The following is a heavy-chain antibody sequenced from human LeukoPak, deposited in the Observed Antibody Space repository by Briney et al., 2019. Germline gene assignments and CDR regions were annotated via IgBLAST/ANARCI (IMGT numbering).Heavy chain of an antibody. Sequence: GGSLRLSCAASGFSFSSYSMNWVRQAPGKGLEWISYISSSSVTIYYADSVKGRFTISRDNAKNSLYLQMNSLRDEDTTVYYCATRNYYGSGPNGAFDMWGQGTMVTVSS. CDR2: ISSSSVTI. J-gene: IGHJ3*02. V-gene: IGHV3-48*02. CDR1: GFSFSSYS. CDR3: ATRNYYGSGPNGAFDM. D-gene: IGHD3-10*01.